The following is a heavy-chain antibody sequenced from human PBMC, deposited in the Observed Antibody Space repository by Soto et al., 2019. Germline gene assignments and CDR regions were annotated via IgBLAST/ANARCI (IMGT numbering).Heavy chain of an antibody. V-gene: IGHV4-39*07. CDR2: IYYSGST. J-gene: IGHJ6*03. CDR3: ARESPFGDFPYYYYMDV. Sequence: SETLSLTCTVSGGSISSSSYYWGWIRQPPGKGPEWIGSIYYSGSTNYNPSLKSRVTISVDTSKNQFSLKLSSVTAADTAVYYCARESPFGDFPYYYYMDVWGKGTTVTVSS. D-gene: IGHD3-10*01. CDR1: GGSISSSSYY.